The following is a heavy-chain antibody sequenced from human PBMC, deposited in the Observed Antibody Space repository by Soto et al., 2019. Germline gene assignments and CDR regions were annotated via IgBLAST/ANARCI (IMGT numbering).Heavy chain of an antibody. Sequence: QVQLVESGGGVVQPGRSLRLSCAASGFTFTNYGMHWVRQAPGKGLEWVAVIWYDGSNRFYADTVKGRFTISKDNSQNMLYLQMHSRRPEDTAVYYCTRDPYGWSRYYFDSWGQGTLVTVSS. V-gene: IGHV3-33*01. J-gene: IGHJ4*02. CDR1: GFTFTNYG. CDR3: TRDPYGWSRYYFDS. CDR2: IWYDGSNR. D-gene: IGHD1-26*01.